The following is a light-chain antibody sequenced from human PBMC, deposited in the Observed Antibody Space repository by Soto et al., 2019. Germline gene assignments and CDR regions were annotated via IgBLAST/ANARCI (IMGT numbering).Light chain of an antibody. Sequence: QSVLTQPASVSWSPGQSITFSCTGTSSDVGSYDYVSWHQQHPGKAPKLIIYDVNNRPSGVPSRFSGSKSGNTASLIISGLQTEDEADYYCCAYSTSGTHVFGTGTKVTVL. CDR1: SSDVGSYDY. CDR2: DVN. CDR3: CAYSTSGTHV. V-gene: IGLV2-14*03. J-gene: IGLJ1*01.